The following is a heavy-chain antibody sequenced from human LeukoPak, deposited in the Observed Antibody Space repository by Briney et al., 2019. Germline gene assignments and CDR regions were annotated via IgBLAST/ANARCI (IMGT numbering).Heavy chain of an antibody. Sequence: GGSLGLSCAASGFTFSTYGMSWVRQAPGKGLEWVSAISGSGGGTYFADSVKGRFTISRDNSKNTLFLQMDSLRADDTAVYYCAKHSSSWHYFDYWGQGTLVTVSS. CDR3: AKHSSSWHYFDY. D-gene: IGHD6-13*01. CDR1: GFTFSTYG. J-gene: IGHJ4*02. V-gene: IGHV3-23*01. CDR2: ISGSGGGT.